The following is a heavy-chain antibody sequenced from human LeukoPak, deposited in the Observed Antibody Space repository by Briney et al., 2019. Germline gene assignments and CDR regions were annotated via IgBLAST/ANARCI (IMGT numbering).Heavy chain of an antibody. V-gene: IGHV1-2*06. CDR2: INPNSGGT. D-gene: IGHD6-6*01. CDR3: ARGETSYSSSSYPLYYYYMDV. J-gene: IGHJ6*03. CDR1: GYTFTGYY. Sequence: ASVKVSCKASGYTFTGYYMHWVRQAPGQGLEWMGRINPNSGGTNYAQDFQGRVTMTRDTSISTAYMELSSLRSDDTAVYYCARGETSYSSSSYPLYYYYMDVWGKGTTVTVSS.